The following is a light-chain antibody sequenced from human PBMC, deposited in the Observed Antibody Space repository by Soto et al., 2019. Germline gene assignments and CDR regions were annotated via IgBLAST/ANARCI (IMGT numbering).Light chain of an antibody. J-gene: IGLJ1*01. CDR1: SSDDGGYNY. V-gene: IGLV2-14*01. CDR2: DVS. Sequence: QSALTQPASVSGSPGQSITISCTGTSSDDGGYNYVSWYQQHPGKAPKLMIYDVSNRPSGVSNRFSGSKSGNTASLTISGLQAEDEADYYCSSYTSSSTLYVFGTGPKLTVL. CDR3: SSYTSSSTLYV.